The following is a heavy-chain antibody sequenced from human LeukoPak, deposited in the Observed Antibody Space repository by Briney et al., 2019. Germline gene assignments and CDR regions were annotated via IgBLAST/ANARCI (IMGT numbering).Heavy chain of an antibody. Sequence: PSETLPLTCTVSGGSISSSSYYWGWIRQPPGKGLEWIGSIYYSGSTYYNPSLKSRVTISVDTSKNQFSLKLSSVTAADTAVYYCARQGSGYTPDYYYYMDVWGKGTTVTVSS. D-gene: IGHD3-22*01. CDR3: ARQGSGYTPDYYYYMDV. CDR2: IYYSGST. CDR1: GGSISSSSYY. V-gene: IGHV4-39*01. J-gene: IGHJ6*03.